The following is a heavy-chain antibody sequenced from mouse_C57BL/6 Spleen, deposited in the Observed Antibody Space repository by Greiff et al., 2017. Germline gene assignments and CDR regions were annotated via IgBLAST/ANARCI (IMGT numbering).Heavy chain of an antibody. CDR1: GYTFTSYT. J-gene: IGHJ2*01. Sequence: VQLQQSGAELARPGASVKMSCTASGYTFTSYTMHWVKQRPGQGLEWIGYINPSSGYTKYNQKFKDKATLTADKSSSTAYMQLSSLTSEDSAVYYCARDGVVDYWGQGTTLTVSS. D-gene: IGHD1-1*01. CDR3: ARDGVVDY. V-gene: IGHV1-4*01. CDR2: INPSSGYT.